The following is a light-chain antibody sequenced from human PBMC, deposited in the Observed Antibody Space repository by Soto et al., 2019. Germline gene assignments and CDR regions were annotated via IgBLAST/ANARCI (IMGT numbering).Light chain of an antibody. J-gene: IGKJ2*01. V-gene: IGKV1-39*01. Sequence: DIPMTQSPSSLSAAVGDRVTITCRASQSISSYLNWYHQKPGKAPKILIYGASSLQSGVPSRFSGSGSGTDFTLTISSLQPEDFATYYCQQSYTTPYTFGQGTKLEIK. CDR3: QQSYTTPYT. CDR2: GAS. CDR1: QSISSY.